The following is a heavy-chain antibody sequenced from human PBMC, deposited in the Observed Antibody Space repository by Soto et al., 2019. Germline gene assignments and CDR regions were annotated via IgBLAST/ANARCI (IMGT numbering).Heavy chain of an antibody. CDR1: GFTFSSYG. J-gene: IGHJ4*02. CDR2: ISYDGSNK. Sequence: QVQLVESGGGVVQPGRSLRLSCAASGFTFSSYGMHWVRQAPGKGLEWVAVISYDGSNKYYADSVKGRFTISRDNSKNTLYLQMNSLRAEDTAVCYCAKDNGWEHYYDSSGMYYFDYWGQGTLVTVSS. CDR3: AKDNGWEHYYDSSGMYYFDY. V-gene: IGHV3-30*18. D-gene: IGHD3-22*01.